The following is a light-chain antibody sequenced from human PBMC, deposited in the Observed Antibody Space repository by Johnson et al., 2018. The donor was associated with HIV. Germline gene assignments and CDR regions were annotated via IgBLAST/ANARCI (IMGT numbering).Light chain of an antibody. CDR3: GTWDSSLSAYV. V-gene: IGLV1-51*01. CDR2: DNN. CDR1: SSNIGNNY. Sequence: QSVLTQPPSVSAAPGQKVTISCSGSSSNIGNNYVSWYQQLPGTAPKLLIYDNNKRPSGIPDRFSGSKSGTSATLGITGLQTGDEADYYCGTWDSSLSAYVFGTGPNVTGL. J-gene: IGLJ1*01.